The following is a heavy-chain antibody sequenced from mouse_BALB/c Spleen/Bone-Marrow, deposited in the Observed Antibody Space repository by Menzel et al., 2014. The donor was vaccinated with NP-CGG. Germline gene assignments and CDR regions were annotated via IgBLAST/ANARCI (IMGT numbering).Heavy chain of an antibody. CDR3: ASLTGTFDY. CDR1: GFNIKDTY. V-gene: IGHV14-3*02. D-gene: IGHD4-1*01. J-gene: IGHJ2*01. CDR2: IDPASDYS. Sequence: VQLKDSGAELVMPGASVKLSCTVSGFNIKDTYMHWVKQRPQQGLDWIGRIDPASDYSQYDPKFQGKATITADTSSNTAYPQLSSLTSEDTAVYFCASLTGTFDYWGQGTTLTVSS.